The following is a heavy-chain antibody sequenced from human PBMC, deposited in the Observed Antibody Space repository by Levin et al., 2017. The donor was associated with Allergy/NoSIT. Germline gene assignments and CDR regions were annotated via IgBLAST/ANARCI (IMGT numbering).Heavy chain of an antibody. CDR3: ARESYYDFEGIYHGMDV. D-gene: IGHD3-3*01. Sequence: GESLKISCAASRFAFSSYWMGWVRQAPGKGLEWVANINQDGREKYYANSVEGRFTISRDNAKNTLFLQMNILGVEDTAVYYCARESYYDFEGIYHGMDVWGQGTTVTVSS. V-gene: IGHV3-7*01. CDR1: RFAFSSYW. CDR2: INQDGREK. J-gene: IGHJ6*02.